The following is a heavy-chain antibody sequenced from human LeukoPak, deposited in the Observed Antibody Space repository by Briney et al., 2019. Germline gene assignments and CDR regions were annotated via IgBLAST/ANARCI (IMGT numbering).Heavy chain of an antibody. V-gene: IGHV4-4*02. D-gene: IGHD6-13*01. CDR1: GGSISSSNW. Sequence: PSGTLSLTCAVSGGSISSSNWWSWVRQPPGKGLEWIGEIYHSGSTNYNPSLKSRVTISVDKSKNQFSLKLSSVTAADTAVYYCARGRSSSWYDWFDPWGQGTLVTVSS. CDR2: IYHSGST. CDR3: ARGRSSSWYDWFDP. J-gene: IGHJ5*02.